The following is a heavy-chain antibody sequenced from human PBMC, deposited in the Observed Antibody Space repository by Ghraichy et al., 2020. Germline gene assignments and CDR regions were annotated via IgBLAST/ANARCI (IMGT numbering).Heavy chain of an antibody. CDR1: GESLSGYY. V-gene: IGHV4-34*01. D-gene: IGHD1-14*01. CDR3: VRGPRNPPRYFRPVTMEV. J-gene: IGHJ6*02. CDR2: ISHSGVT. Sequence: SETLSLTCAVDGESLSGYYWTWIRQPPGKGLEWIGEISHSGVTNHNASLKTRVIISIDTSKKQFSLRLTPVTAADTAVYFCVRGPRNPPRYFRPVTMEVWGHGTTVIVSS.